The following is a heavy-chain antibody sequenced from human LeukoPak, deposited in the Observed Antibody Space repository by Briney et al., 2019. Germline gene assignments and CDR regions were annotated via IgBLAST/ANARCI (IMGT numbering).Heavy chain of an antibody. V-gene: IGHV4-34*01. CDR3: ARGRIAAVAGTGY. J-gene: IGHJ4*02. D-gene: IGHD6-19*01. CDR1: GGSFSGYY. CDR2: NNHSGST. Sequence: SETLSLTCAVYGGSFSGYYWSWIRQPPGKGLEWIGENNHSGSTNYNPSLKSRVTISVDTSKNQFSLKLSSVTAADTAVYYCARGRIAAVAGTGYWGQGTQVTVSS.